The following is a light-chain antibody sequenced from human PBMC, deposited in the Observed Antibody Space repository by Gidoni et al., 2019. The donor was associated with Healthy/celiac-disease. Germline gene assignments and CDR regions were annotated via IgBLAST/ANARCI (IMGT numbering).Light chain of an antibody. CDR2: DVS. CDR1: SSAVGGYNY. J-gene: IGLJ2*01. CDR3: SSYTSSSTPV. Sequence: QSALTHPASESGSPGQSITISCTGTSSAVGGYNYVSWYQQHPGKAPKLMIYDVSNRPSGVSNRFSGSKSGNTASLTISGLQAEDEADYYCSSYTSSSTPVFGGGTKLTVL. V-gene: IGLV2-14*03.